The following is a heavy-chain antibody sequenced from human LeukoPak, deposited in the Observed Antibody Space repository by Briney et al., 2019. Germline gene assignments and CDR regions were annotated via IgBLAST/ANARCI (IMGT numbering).Heavy chain of an antibody. J-gene: IGHJ3*02. V-gene: IGHV4-4*07. CDR3: ATRGDYSDTSGNSYDALDI. CDR2: IYTSGST. CDR1: GGSISSYY. Sequence: SETLSLTCTVSGGSISSYYWSWIRQPAGKGLEWIGRIYTSGSTNYNPSLKSRVTMSVDTSKNQFSLKLTSVTAADTAVYYCATRGDYSDTSGNSYDALDIWGQGTMVTVSS. D-gene: IGHD3-22*01.